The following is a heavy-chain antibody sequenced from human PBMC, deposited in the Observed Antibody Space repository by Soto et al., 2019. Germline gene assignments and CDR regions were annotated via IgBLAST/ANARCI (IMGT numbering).Heavy chain of an antibody. Sequence: ELQLVETGGGRIQTGGSLRLSCAASGFSISSNYIAWVRQPPGKGLEWVSTTFSGGNTEYAASVKGRGSISRDNYKNTLYLQMDTLRVEDTAVYYCARKPPSAIQGWAFGMDVWGQGTTVSVSS. CDR2: TFSGGNT. V-gene: IGHV3-53*02. CDR3: ARKPPSAIQGWAFGMDV. CDR1: GFSISSNY. J-gene: IGHJ6*02. D-gene: IGHD2-21*01.